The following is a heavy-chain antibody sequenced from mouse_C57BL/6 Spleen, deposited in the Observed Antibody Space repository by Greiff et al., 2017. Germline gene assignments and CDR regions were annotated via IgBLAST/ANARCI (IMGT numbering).Heavy chain of an antibody. J-gene: IGHJ4*01. CDR2: IHPNSGST. V-gene: IGHV1-64*01. CDR3: ARREVYAMDY. CDR1: GYTFTSYW. Sequence: VQLQQPGAELVKPGASVKLSCKASGYTFTSYWMHWVKQRPGQGLEWIGMIHPNSGSTNYNEKFKSKATLTVDESSSTAYMQLSSLTSEDSAVYYCARREVYAMDYWGQGTSVTVSS.